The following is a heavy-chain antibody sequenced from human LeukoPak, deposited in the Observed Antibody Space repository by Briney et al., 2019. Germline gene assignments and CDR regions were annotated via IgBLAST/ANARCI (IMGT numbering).Heavy chain of an antibody. CDR2: IKHDGSEK. V-gene: IGHV3-7*01. CDR3: ATDRGWRTSGYYLYYFEY. J-gene: IGHJ4*02. Sequence: PGGSLRLSCAASGFTFSSYGMHWVRQAPGKGLEWVASIKHDGSEKYYVDSVRGRFTISRDNTKNLLYLQMSSLRAEDTAVYYCATDRGWRTSGYYLYYFEYWGQGTLVTVSS. CDR1: GFTFSSYG. D-gene: IGHD3-3*01.